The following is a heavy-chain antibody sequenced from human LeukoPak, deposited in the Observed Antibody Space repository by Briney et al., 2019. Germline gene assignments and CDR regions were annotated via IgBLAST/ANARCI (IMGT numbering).Heavy chain of an antibody. J-gene: IGHJ4*02. D-gene: IGHD3-10*01. Sequence: ASVKVSCKASGYTFTGYYMHWVRQAPGQGLEWMGWINPNSGGTNYAQKFQGRVTMTEDTSTDTAYMELSSLRSEDTAVYYCATGRITMVRGVTDYWGQGTLVTVSS. CDR2: INPNSGGT. CDR3: ATGRITMVRGVTDY. CDR1: GYTFTGYY. V-gene: IGHV1-2*02.